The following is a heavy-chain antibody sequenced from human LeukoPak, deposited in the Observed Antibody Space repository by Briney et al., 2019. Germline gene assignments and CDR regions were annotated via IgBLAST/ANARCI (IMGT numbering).Heavy chain of an antibody. V-gene: IGHV1-2*02. CDR2: INPNSGGT. Sequence: ASVKVSCKASGYTFTGYYMHWVRQAPGRGLEWMGWINPNSGGTNYAQKFQGRVTMTRDTSISTAYMELSRLRSDDTAVYYCARGRGYYYDSSGYYYSAFDIWGQGTMVTVSS. J-gene: IGHJ3*02. D-gene: IGHD3-22*01. CDR1: GYTFTGYY. CDR3: ARGRGYYYDSSGYYYSAFDI.